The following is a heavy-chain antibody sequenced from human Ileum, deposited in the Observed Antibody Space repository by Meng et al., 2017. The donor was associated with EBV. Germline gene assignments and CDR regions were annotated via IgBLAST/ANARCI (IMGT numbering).Heavy chain of an antibody. D-gene: IGHD6-13*01. CDR2: MYSSGTT. J-gene: IGHJ4*02. CDR3: ARGSTPAAGAY. V-gene: IGHV4-39*07. Sequence: LTRLQPGQGLSQPSATLSLHCHVSGGSISRSCYHWGWIRQPPGKGREWIGSMYSSGTTNYIPSLTSRVTISLDTSKNQFSLKLSSVTAADTAVYYCARGSTPAAGAYWGQGTLVTVSS. CDR1: GGSISRSCYH.